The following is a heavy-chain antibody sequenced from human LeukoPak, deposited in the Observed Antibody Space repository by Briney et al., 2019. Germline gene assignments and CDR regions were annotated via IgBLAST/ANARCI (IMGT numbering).Heavy chain of an antibody. D-gene: IGHD6-13*01. CDR3: AREQGYSSSWHTGYYYYYMDV. J-gene: IGHJ6*03. Sequence: PGGSLRLSCAASGFTFSSYWMSWVRQAPGKGLEWVANIKQDGSEKYYVDSVKGRFTISRDNAKNSLYLQMNSLRAEDTAVYYCAREQGYSSSWHTGYYYYYMDVWGKGTTVTVSS. CDR1: GFTFSSYW. CDR2: IKQDGSEK. V-gene: IGHV3-7*01.